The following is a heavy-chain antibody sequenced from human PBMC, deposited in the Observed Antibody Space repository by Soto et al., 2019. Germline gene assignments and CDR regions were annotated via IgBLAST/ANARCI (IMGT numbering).Heavy chain of an antibody. D-gene: IGHD3-3*01. J-gene: IGHJ5*02. Sequence: GPLRLSGAACGFTFSSYCLHWVRQAPGKGLEWVAVISYDGSNKYYADSVKGRFTISRDNSKNTLYLQMNSLRAEDTAVYYCAKDNRGEDLWSGYLNWFDPWGQGTLVTVSS. CDR2: ISYDGSNK. V-gene: IGHV3-30*18. CDR3: AKDNRGEDLWSGYLNWFDP. CDR1: GFTFSSYC.